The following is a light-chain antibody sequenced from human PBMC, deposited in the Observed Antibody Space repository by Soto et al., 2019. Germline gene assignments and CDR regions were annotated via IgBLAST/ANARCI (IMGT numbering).Light chain of an antibody. J-gene: IGKJ1*01. Sequence: VMTQSPATLSVSPGERATLSCRASQNVGRNLAWYQQKPGQAPRLLIFGASTRATGVPARFSGSGSGTDFALTISSLQSEDFALYYCQQYDNWPPTTFGQGTKVEIK. CDR3: QQYDNWPPTT. V-gene: IGKV3-15*01. CDR1: QNVGRN. CDR2: GAS.